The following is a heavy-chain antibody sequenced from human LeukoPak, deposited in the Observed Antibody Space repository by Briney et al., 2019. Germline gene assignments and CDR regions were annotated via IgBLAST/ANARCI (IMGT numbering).Heavy chain of an antibody. CDR3: ARDRIGGEEY. CDR2: INEDGSEK. CDR1: GFTFSNHW. D-gene: IGHD3-16*01. J-gene: IGHJ4*02. Sequence: GGSLRLSCTASGFTFSNHWMNCVRQAPGKGLEWVANINEDGSEKDYMDSVKGRFNISRDNAKNSLYLQMSSLRVEDTAVYFCARDRIGGEEYWGQGTLVTVSS. V-gene: IGHV3-7*01.